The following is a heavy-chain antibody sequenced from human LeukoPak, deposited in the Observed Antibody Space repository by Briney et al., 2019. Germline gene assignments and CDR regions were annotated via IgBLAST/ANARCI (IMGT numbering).Heavy chain of an antibody. CDR2: IRYDESNK. Sequence: GGSLRLSCAASGFTFSGYGMHWVRQAPGKGLEWVAFIRYDESNKYYVDSVKGRFTISRDNSENTLDLQMNSLRAEDTAVYYCARDKYIAYWGQGTLVTVSS. CDR1: GFTFSGYG. J-gene: IGHJ4*02. V-gene: IGHV3-30*02. CDR3: ARDKYIAY.